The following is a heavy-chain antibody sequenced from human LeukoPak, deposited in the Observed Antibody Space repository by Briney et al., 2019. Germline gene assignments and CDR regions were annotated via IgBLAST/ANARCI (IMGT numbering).Heavy chain of an antibody. CDR1: GGSFSGYY. J-gene: IGHJ5*02. CDR2: INHSGST. Sequence: SETLSLTCAVYGGSFSGYYWSWIRQPPGKVLEWIGEINHSGSTNYNPSLKSRVTISVDTSKNQFSLKLSSVTAADTAVYYCALDCSSTSCYATRFDPWGQGTLVTVSS. D-gene: IGHD2-2*01. V-gene: IGHV4-34*01. CDR3: ALDCSSTSCYATRFDP.